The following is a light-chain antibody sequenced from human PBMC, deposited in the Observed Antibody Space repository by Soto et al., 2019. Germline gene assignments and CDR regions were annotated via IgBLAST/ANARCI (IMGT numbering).Light chain of an antibody. V-gene: IGLV1-44*01. CDR3: AAWDGSLNGYV. Sequence: SGTPGQRVTISCSGSISNIGGNTVNWYQQLPGTPPKLLMYSTNQRPSGVPDRFSGSKSGTSASLAISGLQSEDEADYFCAAWDGSLNGYVFGTGTKVTVL. CDR1: ISNIGGNT. CDR2: STN. J-gene: IGLJ1*01.